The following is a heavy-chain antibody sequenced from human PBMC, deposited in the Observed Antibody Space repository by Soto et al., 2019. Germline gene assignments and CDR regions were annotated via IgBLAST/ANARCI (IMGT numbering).Heavy chain of an antibody. V-gene: IGHV3-30*18. CDR1: GFTFSIHG. D-gene: IGHD3-3*01. J-gene: IGHJ5*02. CDR2: ISNDGNKK. Sequence: GGSLRLSCAASGFTFSIHGMHWVRQTPGKGLEWVAVISNDGNKKYYVESVEGRFSISRDNSKSTVYLQMNNVRVEDTAKYYCAKDKVPYYDFWSGQRWFDPWGQGTQVTVS. CDR3: AKDKVPYYDFWSGQRWFDP.